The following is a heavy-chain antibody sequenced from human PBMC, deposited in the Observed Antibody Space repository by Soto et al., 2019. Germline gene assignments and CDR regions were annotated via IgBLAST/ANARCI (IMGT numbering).Heavy chain of an antibody. CDR2: ISYDGSNK. CDR1: GFTFSNYG. CDR3: AKDINLGLDY. V-gene: IGHV3-30*18. Sequence: GGSLRLSCAASGFTFSNYGMHWVRQAPGKGLEWVAVISYDGSNKYYADSVKGRFTISRDNSKNTLYLQMNSLRAEDTAVYYCAKDINLGLDYWGQGTLVTFSS. J-gene: IGHJ4*02. D-gene: IGHD3-10*01.